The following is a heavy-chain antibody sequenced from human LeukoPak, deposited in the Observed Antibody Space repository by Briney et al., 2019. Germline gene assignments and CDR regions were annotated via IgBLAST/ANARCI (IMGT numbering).Heavy chain of an antibody. V-gene: IGHV3-30*04. D-gene: IGHD2-15*01. CDR1: GFTFSSYA. Sequence: PGGSLRLSCAASGFTFSSYAMHWVRQAPGKGLEWVAVISYDGSNKYYADSVKGRFTISRDNSKNTLYLQMNSLRAEDTAVYYCARVYFSGGSCYYDYWGQGTLVTVSS. J-gene: IGHJ4*02. CDR2: ISYDGSNK. CDR3: ARVYFSGGSCYYDY.